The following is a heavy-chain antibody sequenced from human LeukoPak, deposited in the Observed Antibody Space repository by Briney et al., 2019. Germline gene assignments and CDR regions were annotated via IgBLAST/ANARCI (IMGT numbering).Heavy chain of an antibody. CDR2: ISSNSSTI. Sequence: PGGSLRLSCAASGFTFSSYSMNWVRQAPGKGLEWVSYISSNSSTIYYADSVKGRFTISRDNAKNSLYLQMNSLRAEDTAVYYCARDRYLTGDAGYWGQGTLVTVSS. D-gene: IGHD3-9*01. CDR1: GFTFSSYS. V-gene: IGHV3-48*01. CDR3: ARDRYLTGDAGY. J-gene: IGHJ4*02.